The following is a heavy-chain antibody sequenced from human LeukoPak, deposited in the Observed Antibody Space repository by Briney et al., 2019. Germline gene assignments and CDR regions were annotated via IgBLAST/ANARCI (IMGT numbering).Heavy chain of an antibody. CDR2: INHSGST. J-gene: IGHJ6*02. Sequence: SEPLSLTCAVYGGSFSGYYWSWLRQPPGKGLEWIGEINHSGSTNYNPSLKSRVTISVDTSKNQFSLKLSSVTAADTAVYYCARKSNSRGMDVWGQGTTVTVSS. V-gene: IGHV4-34*01. CDR3: ARKSNSRGMDV. CDR1: GGSFSGYY. D-gene: IGHD2/OR15-2a*01.